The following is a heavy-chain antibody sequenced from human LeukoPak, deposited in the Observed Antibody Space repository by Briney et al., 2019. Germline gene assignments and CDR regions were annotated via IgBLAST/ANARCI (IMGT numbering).Heavy chain of an antibody. CDR3: VRDPSGSGFAFDS. D-gene: IGHD1-1*01. V-gene: IGHV3-21*01. Sequence: GGSLRLSCAASGFTFSSYSMNWVRQAPGKGLEWVSSISSSSSYIYYADSVKGRFTISRDNAKNSLYLQMNSLRAEDTAVYYCVRDPSGSGFAFDSWGQGALVTVSS. CDR1: GFTFSSYS. J-gene: IGHJ4*02. CDR2: ISSSSSYI.